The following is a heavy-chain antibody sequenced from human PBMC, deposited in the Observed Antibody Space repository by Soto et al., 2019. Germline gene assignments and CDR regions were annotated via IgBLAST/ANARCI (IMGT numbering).Heavy chain of an antibody. D-gene: IGHD3-16*01. CDR2: ISAYNGNT. V-gene: IGHV1-18*01. J-gene: IGHJ4*02. CDR1: GYTFTNFG. Sequence: QVQLVQSGAEVKKPGASVKVSCKASGYTFTNFGISWVRQAPGQGLEWMGWISAYNGNTNYAQNFQGRVTMTTDTSPSTACMELGSLGSDDKAVYYCARGGTRIDYWGQGTLVTVSS. CDR3: ARGGTRIDY.